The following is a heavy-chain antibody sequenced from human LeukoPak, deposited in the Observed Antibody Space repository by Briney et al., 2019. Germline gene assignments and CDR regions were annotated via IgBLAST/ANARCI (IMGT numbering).Heavy chain of an antibody. D-gene: IGHD1-26*01. Sequence: ASVKVSCKASGYTFTGYYMHWVRQAPGQGLEWMGWINPNSGGTNYAQKFQGRVTMTRDTSISTAYMELSRLRSDDTAVYYCARDLKDRPYSGYYWGQGTLVTVSS. J-gene: IGHJ4*02. CDR1: GYTFTGYY. CDR3: ARDLKDRPYSGYY. CDR2: INPNSGGT. V-gene: IGHV1-2*02.